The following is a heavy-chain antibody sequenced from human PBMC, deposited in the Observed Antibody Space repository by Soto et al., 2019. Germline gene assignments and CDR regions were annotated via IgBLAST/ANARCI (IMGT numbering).Heavy chain of an antibody. V-gene: IGHV3-30-3*01. CDR3: AREALYDSSGYHPSYFDY. CDR1: GFTFSSYA. Sequence: PGGSLRLSCAASGFTFSSYAMHWVRQAPGKGLEWVAVISYDGSNKYYADSVKGRFTISRDNSKNTLYLQMNSLRAEDTAVYYCAREALYDSSGYHPSYFDYWGQGTLVTVSS. J-gene: IGHJ4*02. D-gene: IGHD3-22*01. CDR2: ISYDGSNK.